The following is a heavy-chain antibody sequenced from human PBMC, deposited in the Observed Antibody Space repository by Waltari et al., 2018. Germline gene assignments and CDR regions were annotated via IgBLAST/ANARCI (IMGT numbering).Heavy chain of an antibody. V-gene: IGHV3-53*02. CDR2: IYSGGST. D-gene: IGHD3-10*01. CDR3: ARWQPGGAFDI. Sequence: EVQLVETGGGLIQPGGSLRLSCAASGFTVSSTYMSWVRQAPGKGLEWVSVIYSGGSTYYADSVKGRFTISRDNSKNTLYLQMNSLRAEDTAVYYCARWQPGGAFDIWGQGTMVTVSS. J-gene: IGHJ3*02. CDR1: GFTVSSTY.